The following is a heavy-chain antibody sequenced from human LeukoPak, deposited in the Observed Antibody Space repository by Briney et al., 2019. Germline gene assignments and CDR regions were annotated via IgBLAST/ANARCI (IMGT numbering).Heavy chain of an antibody. CDR2: IKQDGGEK. D-gene: IGHD6-19*01. J-gene: IGHJ3*02. V-gene: IGHV3-7*01. CDR3: ATSQTTSGRYGNAFDI. CDR1: GFTFSTYW. Sequence: GGSLRLSCAASGFTFSTYWMSWVRQAPGKGLEWVANIKQDGGEKYYVVSVRGRFTISRDNAKNSLYLQMNSLRVEDTAVYYCATSQTTSGRYGNAFDIWGQGTMVTVSS.